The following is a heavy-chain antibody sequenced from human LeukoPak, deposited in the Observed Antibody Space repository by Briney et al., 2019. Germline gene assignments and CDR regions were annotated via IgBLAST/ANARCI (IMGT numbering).Heavy chain of an antibody. CDR2: IIPIFGTA. CDR1: GGTFSSYA. D-gene: IGHD2-15*01. J-gene: IGHJ5*02. Sequence: GASVKVSCKASGGTFSSYAISWVRQAPGQGLEWMGRIIPIFGTANYAQKFQGRVTITTDESTSTAYMELSSLRSEDTAVYYCARDLPYCSGGSFYPHNWFDPWGQGTLVTVSS. CDR3: ARDLPYCSGGSFYPHNWFDP. V-gene: IGHV1-69*05.